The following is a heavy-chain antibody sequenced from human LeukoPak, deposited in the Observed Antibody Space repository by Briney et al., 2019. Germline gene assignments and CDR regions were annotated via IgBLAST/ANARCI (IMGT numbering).Heavy chain of an antibody. CDR1: GGSNSSYY. CDR2: IYYSGST. CDR3: VTAETINDWYVIDY. J-gene: IGHJ4*02. V-gene: IGHV4-59*12. D-gene: IGHD3-9*01. Sequence: SETRSLTCTVSGGSNSSYYWSWIRQHPGKGLEWIGYIYYSGSTNYNPSLKSRVTISVDTSKNQFSLKLRSVTAADTAVYYCVTAETINDWYVIDYWGQGTLVTASS.